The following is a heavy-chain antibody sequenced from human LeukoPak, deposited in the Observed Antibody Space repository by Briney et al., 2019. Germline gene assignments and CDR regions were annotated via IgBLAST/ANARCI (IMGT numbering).Heavy chain of an antibody. D-gene: IGHD3-22*01. CDR3: ARNYYDSSGYYPDAFDI. CDR1: GFTFSSYS. J-gene: IGHJ3*02. CDR2: ISSSSSYI. V-gene: IGHV3-21*01. Sequence: GGSLRLSCAASGFTFSSYSMNWVRQAPGKGLEWVSSISSSSSYIYYADSVKGRFTISRDNAKNSLYLQMNGLRAEDTAVYYCARNYYDSSGYYPDAFDIWGQGTMVTVSS.